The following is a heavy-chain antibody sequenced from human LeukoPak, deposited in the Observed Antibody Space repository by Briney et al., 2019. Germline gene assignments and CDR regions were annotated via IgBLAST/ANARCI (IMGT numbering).Heavy chain of an antibody. V-gene: IGHV3-30*03. CDR2: ISYDGSNK. J-gene: IGHJ4*02. CDR1: GFTLNELY. D-gene: IGHD3-22*01. CDR3: ARDLSSGYYRGFDY. Sequence: GGSLRLSRAASGFTLNELYVRWLRPAPGKGLEWVAVISYDGSNKYYADSVKGRFTISRDNSKNTLYLQMNSLRAEDTAVYYCARDLSSGYYRGFDYWGQGTLVTVSS.